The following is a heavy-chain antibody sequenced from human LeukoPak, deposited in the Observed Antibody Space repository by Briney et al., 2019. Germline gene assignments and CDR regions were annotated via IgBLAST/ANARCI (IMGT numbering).Heavy chain of an antibody. V-gene: IGHV3-23*01. J-gene: IGHJ1*01. CDR1: VFTFSNFD. CDR2: ISGRDDDT. CDR3: AVGRTRRAD. Sequence: PGGSLRLSCAASVFTFSNFDMSWLRQAPGKGPEWVAGISGRDDDTYYADSVEGRFTISRDNSRNILSLQMNGLRIDDTAVYYCAVGRTRRADWGQGTLVTVSS.